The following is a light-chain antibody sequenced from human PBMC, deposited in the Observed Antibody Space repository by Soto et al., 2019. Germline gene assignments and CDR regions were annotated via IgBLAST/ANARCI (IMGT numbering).Light chain of an antibody. Sequence: EILMTQSPATLSVSPGERATLSCRASQSVGSSLAWYQQKPGQAPRLLIYGASTRATGIPTRFIGSGSGTEFTLTISSLQSEDFAVYYCQQYNNWLPLTFGGGNKVGIK. V-gene: IGKV3-15*01. J-gene: IGKJ4*01. CDR1: QSVGSS. CDR3: QQYNNWLPLT. CDR2: GAS.